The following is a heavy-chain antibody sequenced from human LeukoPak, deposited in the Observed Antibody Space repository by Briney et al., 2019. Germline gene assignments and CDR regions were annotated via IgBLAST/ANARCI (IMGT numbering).Heavy chain of an antibody. J-gene: IGHJ6*02. CDR1: GFTVSSNY. V-gene: IGHV3-66*01. Sequence: SGGSLRLSCAASGFTVSSNYMSWVRQAPGKGLEWVSVIYSGGSTYYADSVKGRFTISRDNSKNTLYLQMNSLRAEDTAVYYCARGFWTTTPYYYGMDVWGQGTTVTVSS. D-gene: IGHD3/OR15-3a*01. CDR3: ARGFWTTTPYYYGMDV. CDR2: IYSGGST.